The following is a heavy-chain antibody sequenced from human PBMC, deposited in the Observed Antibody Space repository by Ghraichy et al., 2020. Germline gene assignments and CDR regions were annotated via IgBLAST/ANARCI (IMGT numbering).Heavy chain of an antibody. CDR1: GGSISSYY. D-gene: IGHD3-3*01. CDR3: ARLNYAEYYDFWSGSGNLDY. Sequence: SETLSLTCTVSGGSISSYYWSWIRQPPGKGLEWIGYIYYSGSTNYNPCLKSRVTISVDTSKNQFSLKLSSVTAADTAVYYCARLNYAEYYDFWSGSGNLDYWGQGTLVSVSS. V-gene: IGHV4-59*08. CDR2: IYYSGST. J-gene: IGHJ4*02.